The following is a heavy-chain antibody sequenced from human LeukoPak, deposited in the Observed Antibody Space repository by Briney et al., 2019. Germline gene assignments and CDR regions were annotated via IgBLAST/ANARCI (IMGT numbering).Heavy chain of an antibody. CDR2: ISGSGGST. V-gene: IGHV3-23*01. Sequence: GGSLRLSCAASGFIFSSYAMSWVRQAAGKGLEWVSAISGSGGSTYYADSVRGRFTISRDNSKNTLYLQMNSLRAEDTAVYYCAKTGGTVVNFDYWGQGTLVTASS. CDR1: GFIFSSYA. J-gene: IGHJ4*02. CDR3: AKTGGTVVNFDY. D-gene: IGHD4-23*01.